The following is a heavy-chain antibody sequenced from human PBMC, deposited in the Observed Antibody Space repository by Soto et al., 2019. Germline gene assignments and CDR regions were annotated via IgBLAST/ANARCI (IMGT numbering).Heavy chain of an antibody. D-gene: IGHD1-1*01. V-gene: IGHV3-23*01. CDR1: GFTFSSYD. CDR3: AQGGISTTGLKY. J-gene: IGHJ4*02. CDR2: ITKTGDRT. Sequence: EVQLLESGGGLVQPGVSLRLSCAASGFTFSSYDMTWVRQAPGKGLEWVSSITKTGDRTFHADSVKGRFTISRDNSKNTLFLQMNSLRVEDAAIYFCAQGGISTTGLKYWGQGTLVTVSS.